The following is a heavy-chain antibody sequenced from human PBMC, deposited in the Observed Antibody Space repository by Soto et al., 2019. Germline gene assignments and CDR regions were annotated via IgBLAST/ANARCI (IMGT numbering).Heavy chain of an antibody. D-gene: IGHD6-13*01. CDR2: INWNSGSI. J-gene: IGHJ1*01. Sequence: PGGSLRLSCTASGFKFDDYAMHWVRQAPGKGLEWVSGINWNSGSIGYGDSVKGRFAISRDNAKNSLHLQMNSLSAEDTAFYYCVKDESINWYSGHFRHWGQGTLVTVSS. CDR1: GFKFDDYA. CDR3: VKDESINWYSGHFRH. V-gene: IGHV3-9*01.